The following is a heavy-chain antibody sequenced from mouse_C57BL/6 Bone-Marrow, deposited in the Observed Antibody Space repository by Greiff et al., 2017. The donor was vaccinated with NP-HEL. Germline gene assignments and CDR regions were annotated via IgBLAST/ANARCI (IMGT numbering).Heavy chain of an antibody. V-gene: IGHV1-61*01. Sequence: QVQLQQPGAELVRPGSSVKLSCKASGYTFTSYWMDWVKQRPGQGLEWIGNIYPSDSETHYNQKFKDKATLTVDKSSSTAYMQLSSLTSEDSAVYYCASAGTKWYFDDWGTGTTVTVSS. J-gene: IGHJ1*03. CDR3: ASAGTKWYFDD. D-gene: IGHD4-1*01. CDR2: IYPSDSET. CDR1: GYTFTSYW.